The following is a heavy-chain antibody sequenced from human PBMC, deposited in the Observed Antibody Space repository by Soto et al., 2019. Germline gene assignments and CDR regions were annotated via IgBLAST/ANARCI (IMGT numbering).Heavy chain of an antibody. CDR2: VYYTGST. D-gene: IGHD3-22*01. J-gene: IGHJ4*02. CDR1: GDSISTFY. V-gene: IGHV4-59*01. CDR3: ARGRTVRNYADDSSDYFYFFDY. Sequence: SETLSLTCTVSGDSISTFYWGWMRQSPGKELEWIGYVYYTGSTNYNPSLKSRVTISVDRSRNQFSLKLTSANAADTAVYYCARGRTVRNYADDSSDYFYFFDYWGQGTQVTVSS.